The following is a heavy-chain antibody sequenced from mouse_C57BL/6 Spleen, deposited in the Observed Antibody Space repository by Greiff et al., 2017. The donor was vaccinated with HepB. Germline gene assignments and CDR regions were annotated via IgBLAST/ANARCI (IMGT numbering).Heavy chain of an antibody. D-gene: IGHD1-1*01. CDR1: GYAFSSSW. V-gene: IGHV1-82*01. CDR3: ARDWDYDGSRPWFAY. J-gene: IGHJ3*01. Sequence: QVQLQQSRPELVKPGASVKISSKASGYAFSSSWMNWVKQRPGKGLEWIGRIYPGDGDTNYNGKFKGKATLTADKSSSTAYMQLSSLTSEDSAVYLCARDWDYDGSRPWFAYWGQGTLVTVSA. CDR2: IYPGDGDT.